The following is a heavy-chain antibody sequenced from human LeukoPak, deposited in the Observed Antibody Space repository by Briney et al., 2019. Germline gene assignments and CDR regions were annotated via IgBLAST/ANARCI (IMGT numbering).Heavy chain of an antibody. Sequence: AYNGNTNYAQKLQGRVTMTTDTSTSTAYMELRSLRSDDTAVYYCARALYYYDSSGYSTFDYWGQGTLVTVSS. J-gene: IGHJ4*02. CDR3: ARALYYYDSSGYSTFDY. CDR2: AYNGNT. V-gene: IGHV1-18*01. D-gene: IGHD3-22*01.